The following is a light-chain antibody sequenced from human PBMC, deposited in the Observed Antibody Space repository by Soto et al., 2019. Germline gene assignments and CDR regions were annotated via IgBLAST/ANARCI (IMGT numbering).Light chain of an antibody. Sequence: GDRVTITCRVSQSFSSWLAWYQQKPGKAPKLLIYDASSLESGVSSRFSGSGSGTEFTLTISSLQPDDFATYYCQQYNSYPWTFGQGTKVDI. CDR2: DAS. J-gene: IGKJ1*01. CDR1: QSFSSW. CDR3: QQYNSYPWT. V-gene: IGKV1-5*01.